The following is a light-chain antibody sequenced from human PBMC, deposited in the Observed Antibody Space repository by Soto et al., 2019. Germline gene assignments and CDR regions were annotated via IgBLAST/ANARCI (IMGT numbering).Light chain of an antibody. CDR3: SSYTSSDTYV. J-gene: IGLJ1*01. CDR2: DVT. CDR1: SSDVGGYNY. Sequence: QSVLTQPASVSGSPGQSIAISCTGTSSDVGGYNYVSLYQQYPGKAPKLMIYDVTNRPSGVSNRFSGSKSGNTASLTISWLQAEDEADYYCSSYTSSDTYVFGTGTKVTVL. V-gene: IGLV2-14*01.